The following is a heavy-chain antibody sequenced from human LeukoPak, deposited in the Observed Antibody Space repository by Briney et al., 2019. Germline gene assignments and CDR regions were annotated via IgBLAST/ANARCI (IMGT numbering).Heavy chain of an antibody. Sequence: ALVKVSCKASGYTFTNYGISWVRQAPGQGLDWMGWISAYNGNKVYAQELQGRVTMTTDTSTSTAYMELRSLRSDDTAVYYCARDRWSSSSSEGALDIWGQGTMVTVSS. V-gene: IGHV1-18*01. CDR1: GYTFTNYG. CDR3: ARDRWSSSSSEGALDI. J-gene: IGHJ3*02. CDR2: ISAYNGNK. D-gene: IGHD6-6*01.